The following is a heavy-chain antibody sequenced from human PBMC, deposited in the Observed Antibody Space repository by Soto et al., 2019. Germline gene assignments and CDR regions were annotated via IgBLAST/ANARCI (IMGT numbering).Heavy chain of an antibody. CDR3: ARHPSSSPYYYYYYMDV. Sequence: SETLSLTCTVSGGSISSYYWSWIRQPPGKGLEWIGYIYYSGSTNYNPSLKSRVTISVDTSKNQFSLKLSSVTAADTAVYYCARHPSSSPYYYYYYMDVWGKGITVTVSS. CDR1: GGSISSYY. V-gene: IGHV4-59*08. D-gene: IGHD6-6*01. CDR2: IYYSGST. J-gene: IGHJ6*03.